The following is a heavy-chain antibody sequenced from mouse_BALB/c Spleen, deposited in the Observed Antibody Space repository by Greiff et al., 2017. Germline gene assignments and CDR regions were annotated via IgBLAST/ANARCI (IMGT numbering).Heavy chain of an antibody. CDR2: IYPYNGGT. J-gene: IGHJ3*01. CDR1: GYTFTDYN. D-gene: IGHD4-1*01. CDR3: ARENWWFAY. V-gene: IGHV1S29*02. Sequence: EVQLQESGPELVKPGASVKISCKASGYTFTDYNMHWVKQSHGKSLEWIGYIYPYNGGTGYNQKFKSKATLTVDNSSSTAYMELRSLTSEDSAVYYCARENWWFAYWGQGTLVTVSA.